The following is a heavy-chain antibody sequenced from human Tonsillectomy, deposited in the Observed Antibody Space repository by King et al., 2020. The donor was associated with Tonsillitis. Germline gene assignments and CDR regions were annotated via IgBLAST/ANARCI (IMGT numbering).Heavy chain of an antibody. Sequence: VQLVESGGGVVQPGRSLRLSCAASGFTFSNYGMHWVRQTPGKGLEWVAVISYDGTNKYYADSVKGRFTISRDNSKNTLCLQVNSLRAEDTAVYFCAKSSSGYAMDYWGQGTLVTVSS. J-gene: IGHJ4*02. CDR2: ISYDGTNK. CDR3: AKSSSGYAMDY. V-gene: IGHV3-30*18. D-gene: IGHD3-22*01. CDR1: GFTFSNYG.